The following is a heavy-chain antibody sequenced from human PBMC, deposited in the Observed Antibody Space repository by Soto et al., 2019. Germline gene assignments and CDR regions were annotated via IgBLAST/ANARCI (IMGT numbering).Heavy chain of an antibody. CDR1: GYTFTSYA. CDR3: ARPWLTDAFDI. J-gene: IGHJ3*02. D-gene: IGHD6-19*01. V-gene: IGHV1-3*01. Sequence: ASVKVSCKASGYTFTSYAMHWVRQAPGQSFVCMGWFNFGIGNTNYSQNFKGRFTFTRDTSASTAYMELSSLSFEDTAVYYCARPWLTDAFDIWGQGTMVTVSS. CDR2: FNFGIGNT.